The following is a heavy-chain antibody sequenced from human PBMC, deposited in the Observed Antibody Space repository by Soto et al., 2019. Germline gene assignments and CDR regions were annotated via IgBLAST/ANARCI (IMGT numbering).Heavy chain of an antibody. J-gene: IGHJ3*01. Sequence: EVHLLESGRGLVRPGGYLRRSCAASAFTFSNYDMNWVRHTPGTWLEWVSVISGSGGSTSYADSVQGRLTSSRDNSKNTLYLKMNTLRDDDTAIYYCGSEDSAWDSRGSFDFWCRGTMVTVS. CDR2: ISGSGGST. CDR3: GSEDSAWDSRGSFDF. D-gene: IGHD6-19*01. V-gene: IGHV3-23*01. CDR1: AFTFSNYD.